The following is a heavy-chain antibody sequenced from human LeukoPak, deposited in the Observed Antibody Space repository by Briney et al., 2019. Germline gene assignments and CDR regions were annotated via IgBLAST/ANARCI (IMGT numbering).Heavy chain of an antibody. D-gene: IGHD1-26*01. J-gene: IGHJ4*02. CDR1: GFTVSSNY. CDR2: ISSSSDTI. Sequence: GGSLRLSCAASGFTVSSNYMNWVRQAPGKGLEWVSYISSSSDTIYYADSVKGRFTISRDNAKNSLYLQMNSLRVEDTAVYYCASGMRVGPNIWGQGTLVTVSS. CDR3: ASGMRVGPNI. V-gene: IGHV3-48*04.